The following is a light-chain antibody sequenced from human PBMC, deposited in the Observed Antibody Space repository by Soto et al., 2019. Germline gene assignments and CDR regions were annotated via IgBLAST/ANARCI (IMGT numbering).Light chain of an antibody. CDR1: SGHSSYA. V-gene: IGLV4-69*01. CDR2: LNGDGSH. J-gene: IGLJ2*01. CDR3: QTWVTGTYVV. Sequence: QPVLTQSPSASASLGASVKLTCTLSSGHSSYAIAWHQQQPEKGPRYLMKLNGDGSHSKGDGIPDRFSGSSSGAERYLTISSLQSEDEADYYCQTWVTGTYVVFGGGTKVTVL.